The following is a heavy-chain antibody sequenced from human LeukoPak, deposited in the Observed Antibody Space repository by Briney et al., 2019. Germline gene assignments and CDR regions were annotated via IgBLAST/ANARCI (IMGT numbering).Heavy chain of an antibody. D-gene: IGHD6-13*01. Sequence: AGGSLRLSCAASGFTFSSYGMHWVRQAPGKGLEWVAVISYDGSNKYYADSVKGRFTISRDNSKNTLYLQMNSLRAEDTAVYYCAKDRGIAAAANWFDPWGQGTLVTVSS. CDR2: ISYDGSNK. CDR1: GFTFSSYG. CDR3: AKDRGIAAAANWFDP. J-gene: IGHJ5*02. V-gene: IGHV3-30*18.